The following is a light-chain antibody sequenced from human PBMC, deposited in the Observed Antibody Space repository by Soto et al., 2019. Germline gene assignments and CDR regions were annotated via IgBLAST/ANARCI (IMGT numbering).Light chain of an antibody. V-gene: IGLV3-27*01. CDR1: VLAKKY. J-gene: IGLJ2*01. Sequence: SYELTQPYSVSVSPGQTARITCSGDVLAKKYAGWFQQKPGQAPVLVIYKDSERPSGIPERFSGSSSGTTVTLTISGAQVEDEADYYCYSAADNNLGVFGGGTKVTVL. CDR2: KDS. CDR3: YSAADNNLGV.